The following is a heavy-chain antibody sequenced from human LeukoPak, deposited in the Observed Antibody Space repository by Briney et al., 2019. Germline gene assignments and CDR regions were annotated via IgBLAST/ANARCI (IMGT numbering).Heavy chain of an antibody. V-gene: IGHV3-53*01. CDR1: GFSVSSYD. J-gene: IGHJ3*02. CDR2: TYRRGDT. CDR3: AKVYSARTYAFDM. Sequence: AGGSLRHSCAASGFSVSSYDLNWVRQAPGKGLEWVSVTYRRGDTDYADSVKGRFSVSRDSYGNTLYLQMNSLRGEDTAVYYCAKVYSARTYAFDMWGQGTVVSVSA. D-gene: IGHD6-6*01.